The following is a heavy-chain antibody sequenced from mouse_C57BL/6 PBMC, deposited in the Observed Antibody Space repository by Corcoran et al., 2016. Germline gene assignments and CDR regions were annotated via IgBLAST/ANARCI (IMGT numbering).Heavy chain of an antibody. D-gene: IGHD2-5*01. V-gene: IGHV14-3*01. CDR1: GFNIKNTY. Sequence: EVQLQQSVAERVRPGASVKLSCTASGFNIKNTYMHWVKQRPEQGLEWIGRIDPANGNTKYDPKFQGMATITADTSSNTAYLQLSSLTSEDTANYYVSRCYSNYWYFDVWGTGTTFTVSS. J-gene: IGHJ1*03. CDR3: SRCYSNYWYFDV. CDR2: IDPANGNT.